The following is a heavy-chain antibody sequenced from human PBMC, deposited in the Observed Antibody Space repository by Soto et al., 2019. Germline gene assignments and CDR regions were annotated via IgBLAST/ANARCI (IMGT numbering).Heavy chain of an antibody. CDR3: AKLPCTSSTCYFTGWFDP. V-gene: IGHV4-31*03. CDR2: VYYSGSS. D-gene: IGHD2-2*01. CDR1: VDSISVGASC. Sequence: AAETLCLTCTVSVDSISVGASCWSWIRQPPGKGLEWIANVYYSGSSYYNPSLKSRLTISVDTTKNQFSLQLKSITAADTAVYYCAKLPCTSSTCYFTGWFDPWGQGTLVTVSS. J-gene: IGHJ5*02.